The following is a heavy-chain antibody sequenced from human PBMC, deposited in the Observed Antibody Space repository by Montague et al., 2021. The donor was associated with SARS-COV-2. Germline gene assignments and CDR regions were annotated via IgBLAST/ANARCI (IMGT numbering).Heavy chain of an antibody. CDR3: ASPKEGSGYYRPFDY. J-gene: IGHJ4*02. V-gene: IGHV4-4*02. CDR2: IYYTGNT. CDR1: GASVTSTNW. Sequence: SETLSLTCGVSGASVTSTNWWSWVRQPTGKGLEWSGEIYYTGNTNYSRSLKNRVSISLDKSKNQLSLRLNSVTAADTAVYYCASPKEGSGYYRPFDYWGQGILVTVSS. D-gene: IGHD3-22*01.